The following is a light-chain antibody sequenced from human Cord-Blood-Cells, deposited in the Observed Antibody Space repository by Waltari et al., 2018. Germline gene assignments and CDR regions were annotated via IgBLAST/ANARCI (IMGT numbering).Light chain of an antibody. CDR3: QQYNNWPRT. J-gene: IGKJ2*01. V-gene: IGKV3-15*01. CDR1: PSVSSN. CDR2: GAS. Sequence: EIVMTQSPATLSVYPGERATLSCRASPSVSSNLAWYQQKPGQAPRLLIYGASTRATGIPARFSGSGSGTEFTLTISSLQSEDFAVYYCQQYNNWPRTFGQGTKLEIK.